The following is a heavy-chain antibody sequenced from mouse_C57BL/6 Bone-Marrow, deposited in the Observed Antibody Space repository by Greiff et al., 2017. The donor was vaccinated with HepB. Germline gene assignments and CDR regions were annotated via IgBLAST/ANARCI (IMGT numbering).Heavy chain of an antibody. D-gene: IGHD1-1*01. CDR2: ISYSGST. J-gene: IGHJ3*01. V-gene: IGHV3-1*01. CDR3: ARGRDYYGSRSWFAY. Sequence: EVKLMESGPGMVKPSQSLSLTCTVTGYSITSGYDWHWIRHFPGNKLEWMGYISYSGSTNYNPSLKSRISITHDTSKNHFFLKLNSVTTEDTATYYCARGRDYYGSRSWFAYWGQGTLVTVSA. CDR1: GYSITSGYD.